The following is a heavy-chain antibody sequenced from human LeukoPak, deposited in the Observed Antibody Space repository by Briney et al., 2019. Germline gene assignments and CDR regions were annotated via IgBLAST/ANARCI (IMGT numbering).Heavy chain of an antibody. D-gene: IGHD3-10*01. V-gene: IGHV3-48*01. J-gene: IGHJ4*02. CDR2: ISSSSSTI. CDR1: GFTFSSYS. CDR3: ARDGQYYYGSGSFPFVSGFVY. Sequence: GGSLRLSCAASGFTFSSYSMNWVRQAPGKGLEWVSYISSSSSTIYYADSVKGRFTISRDNAKNSLYLQMNSLRAEDTAVYYCARDGQYYYGSGSFPFVSGFVYWGQGTLVTVSS.